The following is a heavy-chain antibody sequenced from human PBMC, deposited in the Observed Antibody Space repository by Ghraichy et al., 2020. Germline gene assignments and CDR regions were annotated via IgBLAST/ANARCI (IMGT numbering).Heavy chain of an antibody. CDR1: GFTFSTYS. CDR3: ARDIKSSYWSYYYYAMDV. J-gene: IGHJ6*02. Sequence: SLNISCAASGFTFSTYSMHWVRQAPGKGPEWVAVISHDGNFKYYADSVKGRFTISRDNSKNTLYLQMNSLRAEDTALYYCARDIKSSYWSYYYYAMDVWGHGTTVTVSS. V-gene: IGHV3-30-3*01. D-gene: IGHD6-13*01. CDR2: ISHDGNFK.